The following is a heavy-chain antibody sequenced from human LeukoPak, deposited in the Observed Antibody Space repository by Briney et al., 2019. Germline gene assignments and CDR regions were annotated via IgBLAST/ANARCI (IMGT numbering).Heavy chain of an antibody. CDR3: AREDCSGGSCFQN. J-gene: IGHJ4*02. CDR1: GFTVSNNY. V-gene: IGHV3-66*01. D-gene: IGHD2-15*01. Sequence: GGSLRLSCAASGFTVSNNYMSWVRQAPGKGLKWVSVIYSGGSTYYADSVKGRFTISRGNSRNTLYLQMNSLRAEDTAVYYCAREDCSGGSCFQNWGQGTLVTVSS. CDR2: IYSGGST.